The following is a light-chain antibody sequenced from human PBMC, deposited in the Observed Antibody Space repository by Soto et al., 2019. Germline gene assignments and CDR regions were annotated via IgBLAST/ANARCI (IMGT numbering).Light chain of an antibody. CDR2: DAS. Sequence: EIQMTQTPSSLSASLGDRVTITCQASQDIRFYLNWYQHKTGQAPKLLIYDASQLETGVPSKFSGSGSGTDFTFTINNLQAEDIGTYYCQHYNSLPITFGQGTRLEIK. V-gene: IGKV1-33*01. CDR3: QHYNSLPIT. J-gene: IGKJ5*01. CDR1: QDIRFY.